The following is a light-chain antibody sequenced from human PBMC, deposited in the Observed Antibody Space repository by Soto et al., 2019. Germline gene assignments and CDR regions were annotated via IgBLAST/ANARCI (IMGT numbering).Light chain of an antibody. CDR2: AAS. Sequence: DIQMTQSPSSLSASVGDRVTITCRASQSISSYLNWYQQKPGKAPKLLIHAASSLQSGVPSRFGGSGSGTDFTLTISSLQPEDFATYYCQQSYSTPRTFGQGTKVDIK. CDR3: QQSYSTPRT. V-gene: IGKV1-39*01. CDR1: QSISSY. J-gene: IGKJ1*01.